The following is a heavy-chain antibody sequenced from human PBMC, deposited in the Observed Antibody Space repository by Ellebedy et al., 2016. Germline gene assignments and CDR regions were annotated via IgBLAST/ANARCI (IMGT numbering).Heavy chain of an antibody. Sequence: GESLKISXAASGFTFGNYAMNWVRQAPGKGLEWVSGITASGSDASYAECVKGRFTISRDNYRDTLSLQMDSLSAEDMGVYYCAKEPYLLSRGLESWGQGTLVSVSS. CDR3: AKEPYLLSRGLES. V-gene: IGHV3-23*01. D-gene: IGHD2-8*02. CDR1: GFTFGNYA. J-gene: IGHJ4*02. CDR2: ITASGSDA.